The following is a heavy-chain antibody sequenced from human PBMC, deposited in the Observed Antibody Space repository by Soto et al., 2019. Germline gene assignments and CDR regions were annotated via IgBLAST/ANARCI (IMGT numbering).Heavy chain of an antibody. Sequence: QVQLVQSGAEVKKPGASVKVSCKASGYTFTSYGISWVRQAPGQGLEWMGWISAYNGNTNYAQKLQGRVTMTTDTSPSTADMELRSLRSDDTAVYYCARNTAVAGPYNWFDPWGQGTLVTVSS. CDR3: ARNTAVAGPYNWFDP. V-gene: IGHV1-18*01. D-gene: IGHD6-19*01. CDR1: GYTFTSYG. J-gene: IGHJ5*02. CDR2: ISAYNGNT.